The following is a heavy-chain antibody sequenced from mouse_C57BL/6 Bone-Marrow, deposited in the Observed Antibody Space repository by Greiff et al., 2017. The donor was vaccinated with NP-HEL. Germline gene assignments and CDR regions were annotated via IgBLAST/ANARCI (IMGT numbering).Heavy chain of an antibody. J-gene: IGHJ4*01. CDR2: IWRGGST. CDR3: AKRTDYGSSYVGAMDY. D-gene: IGHD1-1*01. CDR1: GFSLTSYG. V-gene: IGHV2-5*01. Sequence: VQLQESGPGLVQPSQSLSITCTVSGFSLTSYGVHWVRQSPGKGLEWLGVIWRGGSTDYNAAFMSRLSITKDNSKSQVFFKMNSLQADDTAIYYCAKRTDYGSSYVGAMDYWGQGTSVTVSS.